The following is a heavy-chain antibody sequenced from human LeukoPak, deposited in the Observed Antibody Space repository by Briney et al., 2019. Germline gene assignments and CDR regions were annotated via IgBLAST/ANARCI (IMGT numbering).Heavy chain of an antibody. CDR1: GFTFSSYG. Sequence: GRSLRLSCAASGFTFSSYGMHWVRQAPGKGLEWVAVIWYDGSNKYYADSVKGRFTISRDSSKNTLYLQMNSLRAEDTAVYYCAKGGAYQLPPFDYWGQGTLVTVSS. V-gene: IGHV3-33*06. CDR2: IWYDGSNK. D-gene: IGHD2-2*01. J-gene: IGHJ4*02. CDR3: AKGGAYQLPPFDY.